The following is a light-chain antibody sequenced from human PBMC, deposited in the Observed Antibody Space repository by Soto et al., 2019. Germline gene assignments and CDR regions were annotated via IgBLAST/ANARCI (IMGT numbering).Light chain of an antibody. CDR3: QQADSFPLS. Sequence: DIQMTQSPSSVSASVGDRVMITCRASQAFGNLLAWYQQKPGKAPKLLIYAASSLQSGVPSRFSGSGYGTDFTLTISSLQPEDSATYYCQQADSFPLSFGGGTKVEI. CDR1: QAFGNL. J-gene: IGKJ4*01. V-gene: IGKV1-12*01. CDR2: AAS.